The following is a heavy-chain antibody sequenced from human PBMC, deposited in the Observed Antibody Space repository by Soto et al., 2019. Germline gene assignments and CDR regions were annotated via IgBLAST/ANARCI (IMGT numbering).Heavy chain of an antibody. Sequence: QVQMVESGGGLVQPGRSLRLTCTASGFNFTRFAIHWVRQAPGKGLEWVAVISYDGNNEYVAVPLRDRFAISRDNSQNTVVLQIDDFRVEDTAGYTGASDPATPYWRGPLDHWGQGTLVIVSS. J-gene: IGHJ4*02. V-gene: IGHV3-30*09. CDR3: ASDPATPYWRGPLDH. D-gene: IGHD2-21*01. CDR1: GFNFTRFA. CDR2: ISYDGNNE.